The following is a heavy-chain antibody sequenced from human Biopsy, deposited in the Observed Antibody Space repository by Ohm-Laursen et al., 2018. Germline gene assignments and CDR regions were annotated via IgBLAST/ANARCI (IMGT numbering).Heavy chain of an antibody. CDR3: GRVWLWRGYGMDV. V-gene: IGHV4-59*11. CDR1: GGSMSDHY. Sequence: SETLSLTCTVSGGSMSDHYWSWLRQTPGKGLEWLGYIYYTGKTTYNPSLERRITISVDTSKNKFSLQLDSMTAADTAVYYCGRVWLWRGYGMDVWGQGTTVTVSS. CDR2: IYYTGKT. J-gene: IGHJ6*02. D-gene: IGHD6-19*01.